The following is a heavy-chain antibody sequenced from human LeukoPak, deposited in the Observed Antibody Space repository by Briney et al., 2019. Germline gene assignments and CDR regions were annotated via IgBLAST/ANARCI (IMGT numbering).Heavy chain of an antibody. D-gene: IGHD7-27*01. V-gene: IGHV3-23*01. J-gene: IGHJ5*02. Sequence: GESLRLSCAASGFTFSSYAMSWIRQAPGKGLERVSAISGSGGSTYYADSVKGRFTISRDNSKNTLYLQMNSLRAEDTAVYYCAKGSGNWFDPWGQGTLVTVSS. CDR1: GFTFSSYA. CDR2: ISGSGGST. CDR3: AKGSGNWFDP.